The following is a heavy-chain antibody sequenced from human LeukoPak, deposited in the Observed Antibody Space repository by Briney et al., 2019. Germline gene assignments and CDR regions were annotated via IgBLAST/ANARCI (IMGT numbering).Heavy chain of an antibody. CDR3: ARERKLLWFGDKFDY. Sequence: SETLSLTCTVSGGSISSYYWSWIRQPPGKGLEWIGYIYYSGSTNYNPSLKSRVTISVDTSKNQFSLKLSSVTAADTAVYYCARERKLLWFGDKFDYWGQGTLVTVSS. J-gene: IGHJ4*02. D-gene: IGHD3-10*01. CDR1: GGSISSYY. CDR2: IYYSGST. V-gene: IGHV4-59*12.